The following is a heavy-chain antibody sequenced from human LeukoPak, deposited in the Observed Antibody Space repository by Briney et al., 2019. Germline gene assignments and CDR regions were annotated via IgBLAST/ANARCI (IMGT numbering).Heavy chain of an antibody. CDR3: ARGLFLSGYLDAFDI. Sequence: GGSLRLSCTVSGFTVSDNSMSWVRQAPGKGLEWVSLIYNDGRTYYADSVKGRCTISRDNLKNVLYLQMNSLKVEDTALYYCARGLFLSGYLDAFDIWGQGTVVTVSS. CDR2: IYNDGRT. D-gene: IGHD3-22*01. V-gene: IGHV3-53*01. J-gene: IGHJ3*02. CDR1: GFTVSDNS.